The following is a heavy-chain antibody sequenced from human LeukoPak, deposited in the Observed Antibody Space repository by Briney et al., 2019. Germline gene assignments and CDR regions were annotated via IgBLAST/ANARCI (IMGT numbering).Heavy chain of an antibody. Sequence: ASVKVSCKASGYTFTSYYMHWVRQAPGQGLEWMGIINPSGGSTSYAQKFQGRVTMTRDMSTSTVYMELSSLRSEDTAVYYCARGGGSWSYYDSSGQYPYWGQGTLVTVSS. J-gene: IGHJ4*02. D-gene: IGHD3-22*01. CDR3: ARGGGSWSYYDSSGQYPY. CDR2: INPSGGST. CDR1: GYTFTSYY. V-gene: IGHV1-46*01.